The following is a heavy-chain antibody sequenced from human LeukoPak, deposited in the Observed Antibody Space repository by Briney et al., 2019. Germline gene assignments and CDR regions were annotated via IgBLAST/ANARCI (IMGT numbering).Heavy chain of an antibody. V-gene: IGHV3-30*03. D-gene: IGHD1-1*01. CDR2: ISYDGSNK. J-gene: IGHJ3*02. CDR3: ARTGTTDDAFDI. Sequence: PGGSLRLSCTASGFTFSYYGMSWVRQAPGKGLEWVAVISYDGSNKYYADSVKGRFTISRDNSKNTLYLQMNSLRAEDTAVYYCARTGTTDDAFDIWGQGTMVTVSS. CDR1: GFTFSYYG.